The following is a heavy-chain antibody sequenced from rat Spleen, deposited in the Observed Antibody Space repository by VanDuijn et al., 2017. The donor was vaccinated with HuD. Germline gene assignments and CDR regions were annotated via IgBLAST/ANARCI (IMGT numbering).Heavy chain of an antibody. CDR1: GFSLTSYH. CDR2: IWTGGDT. CDR3: ARHLREASGVMDV. Sequence: QVQLKESGPGLVQPSQTLSLTCTVSGFSLTSYHVSWVRQPPGKGLEWMGVIWTGGDTNHNSAVQDRLIISRDTSKSQVFLKMNSLQPEDTGTYYCARHLREASGVMDVWGQGASVTVSS. J-gene: IGHJ4*01. V-gene: IGHV2-43*01. D-gene: IGHD4-1*01.